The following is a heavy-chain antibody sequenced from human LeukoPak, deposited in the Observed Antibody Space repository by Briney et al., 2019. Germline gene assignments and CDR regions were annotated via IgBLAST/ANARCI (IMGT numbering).Heavy chain of an antibody. D-gene: IGHD6-13*01. CDR3: AHISSSWPDY. CDR1: GFTFSSYA. Sequence: GGSLRLSCAASGFTFSSYAMSWVRQAPGKGLEWVSAISGSGGSTYYADSVKGRFTISRDNSKNTLYLQMNSLGAEDSAVYYCAHISSSWPDYWGQGTLVTVSS. V-gene: IGHV3-23*01. J-gene: IGHJ4*02. CDR2: ISGSGGST.